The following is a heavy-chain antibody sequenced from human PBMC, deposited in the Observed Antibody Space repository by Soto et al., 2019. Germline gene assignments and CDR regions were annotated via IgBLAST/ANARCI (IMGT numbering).Heavy chain of an antibody. Sequence: GESLKISCKGSGYSFTSYWIIWVRQMPGKGLEXMGXXDXXXXXTXXXPSFQGHVTISADKSISTAYLQWSSLKASDTAMYYCARHGTRYYGMDVWGQGTTVTVSS. J-gene: IGHJ6*02. D-gene: IGHD1-26*01. CDR3: ARHGTRYYGMDV. CDR1: GYSFTSYW. CDR2: XDXXXXXT. V-gene: IGHV5-10-1*01.